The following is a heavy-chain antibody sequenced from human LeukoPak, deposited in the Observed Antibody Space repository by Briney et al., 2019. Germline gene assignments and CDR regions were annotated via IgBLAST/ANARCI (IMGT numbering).Heavy chain of an antibody. J-gene: IGHJ5*02. Sequence: ASVKVSCKVSGYTLTELSMHWVRQAPGKGLEWMGGFDPEDGETIYAQKFQGRVTMTEDTSTDTAHMELSSLRSEDTAVYYCAIWAGYCSSTSCYRGGFDPWGQGTLVTVSS. V-gene: IGHV1-24*01. CDR3: AIWAGYCSSTSCYRGGFDP. CDR1: GYTLTELS. CDR2: FDPEDGET. D-gene: IGHD2-2*02.